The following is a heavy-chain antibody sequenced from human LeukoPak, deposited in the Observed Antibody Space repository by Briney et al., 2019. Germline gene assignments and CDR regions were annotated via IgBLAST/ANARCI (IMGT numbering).Heavy chain of an antibody. V-gene: IGHV1-69*05. CDR3: ARDPDPWGPFDI. CDR2: IIPIFGTA. J-gene: IGHJ3*02. Sequence: SVKVSCRASGGTFSSYAISWVRQAPGQGLEWMGRIIPIFGTANYAQKFQGRVTITTDESTSTAYMELSSLRSEDTAVYYCARDPDPWGPFDIWGQGTMVTVSS. CDR1: GGTFSSYA. D-gene: IGHD3-16*01.